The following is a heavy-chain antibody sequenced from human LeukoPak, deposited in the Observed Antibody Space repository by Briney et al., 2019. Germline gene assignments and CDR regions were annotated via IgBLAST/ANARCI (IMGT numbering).Heavy chain of an antibody. D-gene: IGHD2-21*01. Sequence: GGSLRLSCAASGFTFSSYAMTWVRQAPGKGLEWVSAISARAGDTFYADSVKGRFTISRDNSKHTVYLQMNSLRVEDTAVYYCAKGAIAYYDYYYMDVWGKGTTVTVSS. CDR2: ISARAGDT. J-gene: IGHJ6*03. CDR3: AKGAIAYYDYYYMDV. V-gene: IGHV3-23*01. CDR1: GFTFSSYA.